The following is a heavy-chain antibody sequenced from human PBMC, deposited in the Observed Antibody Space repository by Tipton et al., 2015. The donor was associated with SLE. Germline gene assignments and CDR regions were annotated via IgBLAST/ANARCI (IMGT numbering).Heavy chain of an antibody. V-gene: IGHV4-39*07. CDR3: ARDWPNTAMVLDY. CDR1: GGSISSSSYY. CDR2: IYYSGST. D-gene: IGHD5-18*01. Sequence: TLSLTCTVSGGSISSSSYYWGWIRQPPGKGLEWIGSIYYSGSTYYNPSLKSLVTISVDTSKNQFSLKLSSVTAADTAVYYCARDWPNTAMVLDYWGQGTLVTVSS. J-gene: IGHJ4*02.